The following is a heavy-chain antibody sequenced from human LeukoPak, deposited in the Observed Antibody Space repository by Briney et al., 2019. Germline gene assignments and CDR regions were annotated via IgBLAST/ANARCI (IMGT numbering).Heavy chain of an antibody. J-gene: IGHJ4*02. CDR1: GGSISSSSYY. CDR2: IYHSGST. V-gene: IGHV4-39*07. CDR3: AREYYYDSSGYSNFDY. Sequence: PSETLSLTCTVSGGSISSSSYYWGWIRQPPGKGLEWIGSIYHSGSTYYNPSLKSRVTISVDTSKNQFSLKLSSVTAADTAVYYCAREYYYDSSGYSNFDYWGQGTLVTVSS. D-gene: IGHD3-22*01.